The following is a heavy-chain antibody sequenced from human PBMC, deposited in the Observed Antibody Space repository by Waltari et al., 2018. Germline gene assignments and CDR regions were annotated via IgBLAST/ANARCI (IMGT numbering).Heavy chain of an antibody. Sequence: QVQLQESGPGLVKPSQTLSLTCTVSGGSISSGSYYWSWIRQPAGKGLEWIGYIYTSGSTNYNPSLKSRVTISVDTSKIQFSLKLSSVTAADTAVYYCVRGGRAGGYYYYGMDVWGQGTTVTVSS. D-gene: IGHD3-10*01. CDR2: IYTSGST. CDR1: GGSISSGSYY. V-gene: IGHV4-61*09. J-gene: IGHJ6*02. CDR3: VRGGRAGGYYYYGMDV.